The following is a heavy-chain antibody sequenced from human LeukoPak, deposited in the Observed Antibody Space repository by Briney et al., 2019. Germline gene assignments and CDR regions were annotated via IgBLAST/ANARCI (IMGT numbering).Heavy chain of an antibody. D-gene: IGHD3-10*01. CDR1: GHTFTSYD. CDR2: MSPNSGDT. Sequence: ASVKVSCKASGHTFTSYDINWVRQATGQGLEWMGWMSPNSGDTGYAQKFQGRVTMTRNTSISTAYLGLSSLRSEDTAVYYCARGGKKFGARGSDYWGQGTLVTVSS. J-gene: IGHJ4*02. CDR3: ARGGKKFGARGSDY. V-gene: IGHV1-8*01.